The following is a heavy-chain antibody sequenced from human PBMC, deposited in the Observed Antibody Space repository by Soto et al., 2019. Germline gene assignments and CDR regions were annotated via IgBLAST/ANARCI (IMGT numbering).Heavy chain of an antibody. CDR3: ARDDVVCDGGRCYGVPLDV. CDR2: IQSGGPT. Sequence: EVHLVESGGGLVQPGGSLRLSCAASGFTGSSKYMSWVRQAPGKGLEWVSLIQSGGPTYYADSVKGRFTISSDTSDNTLHLQLVSLSAEDTAVYYCARDDVVCDGGRCYGVPLDVWGKGTPVTVSS. V-gene: IGHV3-66*01. CDR1: GFTGSSKY. D-gene: IGHD2-15*01. J-gene: IGHJ6*04.